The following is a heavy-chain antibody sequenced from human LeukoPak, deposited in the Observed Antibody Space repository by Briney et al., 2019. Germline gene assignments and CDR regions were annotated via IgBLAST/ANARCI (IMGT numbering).Heavy chain of an antibody. CDR3: TTDGSSYPDY. D-gene: IGHD6-13*01. J-gene: IGHJ4*02. V-gene: IGHV3-15*01. Sequence: GGSLRLSCAASGFTFINAWMTWVRQAPGKGLEWFGRIKSKTDGETTDYAAPVKGRFTISRDDSKGTLFLQMNSLKTEDTAVYYCTTDGSSYPDYWGQGTLVSVSS. CDR2: IKSKTDGETT. CDR1: GFTFINAW.